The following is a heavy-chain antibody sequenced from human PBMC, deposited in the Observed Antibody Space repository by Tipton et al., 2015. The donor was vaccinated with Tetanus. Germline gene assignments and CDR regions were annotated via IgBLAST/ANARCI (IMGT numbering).Heavy chain of an antibody. Sequence: QSGAEVKKPGESLKISCQGSGYIFRNYWIGWVHQMPGKGLEWMGIIYPGDSDTRYSPAFEGQVTISVDKSISTAYLQWSSLKASDTAIYFCARLPKHYSASGSTWGQGTHVIVTS. J-gene: IGHJ5*02. CDR3: ARLPKHYSASGST. CDR2: IYPGDSDT. V-gene: IGHV5-51*07. D-gene: IGHD3-10*01. CDR1: GYIFRNYW.